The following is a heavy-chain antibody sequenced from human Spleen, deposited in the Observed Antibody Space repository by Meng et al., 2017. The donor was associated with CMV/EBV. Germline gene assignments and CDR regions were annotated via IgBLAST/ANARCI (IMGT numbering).Heavy chain of an antibody. D-gene: IGHD3-3*01. J-gene: IGHJ3*02. CDR2: ISYDGSNK. CDR1: GFTFSSYA. CDR3: ARDPILRFLEWLLPGAFDI. V-gene: IGHV3-30-3*01. Sequence: GGSLRLSCAASGFTFSSYAMHWVRQAPGKGLEWVAVISYDGSNKYYADSVKGRFTISRDNSKNTLYLQMNSLRAEDTAVYYCARDPILRFLEWLLPGAFDIWGQGTMVTVSS.